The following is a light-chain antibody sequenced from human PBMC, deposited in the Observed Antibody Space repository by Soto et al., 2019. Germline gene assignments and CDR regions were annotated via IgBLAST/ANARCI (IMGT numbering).Light chain of an antibody. V-gene: IGKV3-15*01. Sequence: EIVMSPSPANLSVSPGERATLSCRASQSVSSYLAWYQQKPGQAPRLLIYDASNRATGIPARFSGSGSGTEFTLTISSLQSEDFAVYYCQQYHNLWTFGQGTKVDI. CDR2: DAS. CDR1: QSVSSY. J-gene: IGKJ1*01. CDR3: QQYHNLWT.